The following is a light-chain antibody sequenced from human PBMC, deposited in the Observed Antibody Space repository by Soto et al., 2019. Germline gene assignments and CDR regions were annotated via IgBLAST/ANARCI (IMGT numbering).Light chain of an antibody. CDR3: CSYAGGSTV. CDR1: SSDIGNYNL. V-gene: IGLV2-23*01. Sequence: QSVLTQPASVSGSPGQSITISCTGTSSDIGNYNLVSWYQQHPGKAPKLMIYEANKRPSGVSDRFSGSKSGNTASLTISGLQAEDEAIYYCCSYAGGSTVFGGGTKDTVL. CDR2: EAN. J-gene: IGLJ2*01.